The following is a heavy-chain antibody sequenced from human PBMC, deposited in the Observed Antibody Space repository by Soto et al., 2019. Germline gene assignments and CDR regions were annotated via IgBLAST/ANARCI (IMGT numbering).Heavy chain of an antibody. CDR3: ARGVRSVDIVAPPYYYYMDV. J-gene: IGHJ6*03. V-gene: IGHV1-8*01. CDR2: MNPNSGNT. Sequence: GASVKVSCKASGYTFTSYDINWVRQATGQGLEWMGWMNPNSGNTGYAQKFQGRVTMTRNTSISTAYMELSSLRSEDTAVYYCARGVRSVDIVAPPYYYYMDVWGKGTTVTVSS. D-gene: IGHD5-12*01. CDR1: GYTFTSYD.